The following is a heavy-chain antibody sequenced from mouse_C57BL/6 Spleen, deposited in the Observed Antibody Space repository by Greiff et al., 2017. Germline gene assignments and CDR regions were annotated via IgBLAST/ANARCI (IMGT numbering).Heavy chain of an antibody. Sequence: QVQLQQPGAELVMPGASVTLSCKASGYTFTSYWMHWVKQRPGQGLEWIGEIDPSDSYTNYNQKFKGKSTLTVDKSSSTAYMQLSSLTSEDSAVYYCATNYYGSSSWFAYWGQGTLVTVSA. CDR2: IDPSDSYT. CDR1: GYTFTSYW. V-gene: IGHV1-69*01. CDR3: ATNYYGSSSWFAY. D-gene: IGHD1-1*01. J-gene: IGHJ3*01.